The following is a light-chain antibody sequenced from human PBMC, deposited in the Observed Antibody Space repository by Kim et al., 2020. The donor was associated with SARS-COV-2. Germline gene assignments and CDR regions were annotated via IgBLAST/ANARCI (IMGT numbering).Light chain of an antibody. V-gene: IGLV1-51*01. CDR2: DND. J-gene: IGLJ2*01. CDR3: AAWDSNLSGVF. Sequence: GQRVTISCSGTTSNIGKNYVSWHQQFPGSAPKLLIYDNDKRPSEIPDRFSAAKSGTSATLDIAGLQTGDEAHYYCAAWDSNLSGVFFGGGTQLTVL. CDR1: TSNIGKNY.